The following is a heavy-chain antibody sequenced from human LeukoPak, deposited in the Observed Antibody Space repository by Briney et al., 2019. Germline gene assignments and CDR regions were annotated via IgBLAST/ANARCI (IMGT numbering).Heavy chain of an antibody. CDR3: AREGPRNYWYFDL. V-gene: IGHV3-53*01. Sequence: PGGSLRLSCAASGFTVNSNYVSWVRQAPGKGLEWVSVVYTTDTTYYADSVKGRFTISRDNSKNTLYLQMNSLRAEDTAVYYCAREGPRNYWYFDLWGRGTLVTVSS. CDR1: GFTVNSNY. CDR2: VYTTDTT. J-gene: IGHJ2*01.